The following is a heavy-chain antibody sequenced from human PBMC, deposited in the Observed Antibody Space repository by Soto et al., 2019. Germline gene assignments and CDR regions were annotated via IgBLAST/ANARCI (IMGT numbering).Heavy chain of an antibody. CDR1: GCTFTGYY. V-gene: IGHV1-2*04. CDR3: ARGGRITMVRGVITWFDP. J-gene: IGHJ5*02. CDR2: INPNSGGT. D-gene: IGHD3-10*01. Sequence: ASVKVSCKASGCTFTGYYMHWVRQAPGQGLEWMGWINPNSGGTNYAQKFQGWVTMTRDTSISTAYMELSRLRSDDTAVYYCARGGRITMVRGVITWFDPWGQGTLVTVSS.